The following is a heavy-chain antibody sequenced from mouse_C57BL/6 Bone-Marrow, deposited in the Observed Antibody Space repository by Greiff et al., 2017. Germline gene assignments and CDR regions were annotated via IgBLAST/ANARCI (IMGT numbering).Heavy chain of an antibody. D-gene: IGHD2-3*01. J-gene: IGHJ3*01. CDR2: IDPENGDT. Sequence: EVKVVESGAELVRPGASVKLSCTASGFNIKDDYMHWVKQRPEQGLEWIGWIDPENGDTEYASKFQGKATITADTSSNTAYLQLSSLTSEDTAVYYCTTLYDGYYEGFAYWGQGTLVTVSA. V-gene: IGHV14-4*01. CDR1: GFNIKDDY. CDR3: TTLYDGYYEGFAY.